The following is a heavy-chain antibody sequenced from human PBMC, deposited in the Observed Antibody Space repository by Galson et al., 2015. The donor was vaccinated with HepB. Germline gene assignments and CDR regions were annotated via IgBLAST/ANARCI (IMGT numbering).Heavy chain of an antibody. D-gene: IGHD2-2*01. CDR2: ISSNGGST. CDR1: GFTFSSYA. CDR3: VRLGRCSSTSCSRYYFDY. V-gene: IGHV3-64D*06. Sequence: SLRLSCAASGFTFSSYAMHWVRQAPGKGLEYVSAISSNGGSTYYADSVKGRFTISRDNSKNTLYLQMSSLRAEDTAVYYCVRLGRCSSTSCSRYYFDYWGQGTLVTVSS. J-gene: IGHJ4*02.